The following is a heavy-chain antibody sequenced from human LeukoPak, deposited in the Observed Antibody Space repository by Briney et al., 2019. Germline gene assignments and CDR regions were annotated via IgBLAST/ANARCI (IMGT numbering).Heavy chain of an antibody. CDR1: GYTFTGYY. J-gene: IGHJ4*02. CDR3: ARGFQLGIRFFDY. V-gene: IGHV1-2*04. Sequence: GASVKVSCKASGYTFTGYYMHWVRQAPGQGLEWMGWINPNSGGTDYAQKFQGWVTMTRDTSISTAYMELSRLRSDDTAVYYCARGFQLGIRFFDYWGRGTLVTVSS. D-gene: IGHD3-3*01. CDR2: INPNSGGT.